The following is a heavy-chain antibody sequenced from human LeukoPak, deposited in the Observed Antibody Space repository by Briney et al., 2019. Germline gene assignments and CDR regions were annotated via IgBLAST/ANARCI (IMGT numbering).Heavy chain of an antibody. Sequence: GGSLRLSCAASGFTFSSYGMHWVRQAPGKGLEWVAVIWYDGSNKYYADSVKGRFTISRDNSKNTLYLQMSSLRAEDTATFYCAKFYYDSSGRGNDAFDVWGQGTMVTVSS. J-gene: IGHJ3*01. V-gene: IGHV3-33*06. D-gene: IGHD3-22*01. CDR1: GFTFSSYG. CDR2: IWYDGSNK. CDR3: AKFYYDSSGRGNDAFDV.